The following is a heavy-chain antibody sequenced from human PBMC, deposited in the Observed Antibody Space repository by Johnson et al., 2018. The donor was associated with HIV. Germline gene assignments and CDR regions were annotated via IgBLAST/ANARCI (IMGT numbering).Heavy chain of an antibody. CDR2: IKHDGSEK. CDR1: GFTFSRYW. CDR3: ARGSLIVIVSDAFDI. J-gene: IGHJ3*02. Sequence: EVQLVESGGGLVQPGGSLRLSCVASGFTFSRYWMSWVRQAPGKGLEWVANIKHDGSEKYYVDSVKGRFTISRDNAKNSLYLQMNSLRAEDTAMYYCARGSLIVIVSDAFDIWGQGTMVTVSS. D-gene: IGHD3-16*02. V-gene: IGHV3-7*01.